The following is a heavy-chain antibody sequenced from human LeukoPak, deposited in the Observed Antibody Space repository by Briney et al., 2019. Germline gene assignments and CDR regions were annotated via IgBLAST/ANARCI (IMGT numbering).Heavy chain of an antibody. Sequence: PSETLSLTCSVSGGSLSSHYWSWIRQPPGTGLELIGHIHDTGSTFYNPSLRGRVTISLDTSNNQFSLKLSSVTAADTAVYYCARGPNYYGSGSRWFDPWGQGALVTVSS. CDR1: GGSLSSHY. CDR3: ARGPNYYGSGSRWFDP. J-gene: IGHJ5*02. V-gene: IGHV4-59*11. CDR2: IHDTGST. D-gene: IGHD3-10*01.